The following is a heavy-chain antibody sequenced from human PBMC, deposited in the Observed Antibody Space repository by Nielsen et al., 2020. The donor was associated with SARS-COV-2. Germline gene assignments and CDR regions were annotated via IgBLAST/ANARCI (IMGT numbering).Heavy chain of an antibody. J-gene: IGHJ4*02. CDR3: ATPNSGSYYGYFDY. Sequence: GESLKISCVASGFTFSSYAMHWVRQAPGKGLEWVAVISYDGSNKYYADSVKGRFTISRDNAKNSLYLQMNSLRSEDTAVYYCATPNSGSYYGYFDYWGQGTLVTVSS. V-gene: IGHV3-30*04. CDR2: ISYDGSNK. D-gene: IGHD1-26*01. CDR1: GFTFSSYA.